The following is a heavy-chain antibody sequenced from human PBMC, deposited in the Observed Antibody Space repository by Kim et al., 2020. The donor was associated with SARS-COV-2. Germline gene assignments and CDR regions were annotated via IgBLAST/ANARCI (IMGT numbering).Heavy chain of an antibody. CDR3: ATGGVDYGDYDFY. D-gene: IGHD4-17*01. Sequence: SETLSLTCAVYGGSFSGYYWSWIRQPPGKGLEWIGEINHSGSTNYNPSLKSRVTISVDTSKNQFSLKLSSVTAADTAVYYCATGGVDYGDYDFYWGQGTLVTVSS. CDR1: GGSFSGYY. J-gene: IGHJ4*02. V-gene: IGHV4-34*01. CDR2: INHSGST.